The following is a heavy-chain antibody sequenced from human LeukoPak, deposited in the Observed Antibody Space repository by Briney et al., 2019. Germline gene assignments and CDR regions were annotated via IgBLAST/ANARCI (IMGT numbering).Heavy chain of an antibody. Sequence: PSETLSLTCAVSGDSITSGTYYWSWIRQPPGKGLEWTGYILHSGSTYYNPSLKSRVTISVDTSKSQFSLKLSSVTAADTAVYFCARTRDFWNGYFDYWGQGILVTVSS. J-gene: IGHJ4*02. D-gene: IGHD3-3*01. V-gene: IGHV4-30-2*01. CDR3: ARTRDFWNGYFDY. CDR1: GDSITSGTYY. CDR2: ILHSGST.